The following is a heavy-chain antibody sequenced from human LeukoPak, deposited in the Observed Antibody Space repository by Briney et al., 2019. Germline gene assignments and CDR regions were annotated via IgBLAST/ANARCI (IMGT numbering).Heavy chain of an antibody. D-gene: IGHD6-13*01. Sequence: DPGGSLRLSCTASGFTFSNYAMSWVRQAPGKGLEWVSAISGSGGGTYYADSVKGRFTISRDNSKNTLYLQMNSLRAEDTAVYYCAKERGSSWYSIDYWGQGTLVTVSS. CDR1: GFTFSNYA. CDR2: ISGSGGGT. CDR3: AKERGSSWYSIDY. V-gene: IGHV3-23*01. J-gene: IGHJ4*02.